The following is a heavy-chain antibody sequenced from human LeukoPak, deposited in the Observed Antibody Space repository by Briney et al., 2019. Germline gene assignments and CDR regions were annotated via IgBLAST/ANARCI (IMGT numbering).Heavy chain of an antibody. CDR3: ARDFEYSSSTGVY. CDR1: GFTFSSNG. Sequence: PGGSLRLSCEGSGFTFSSNGIHWVRQAPGKGLEWVALIWYDGSKKYYADSVKGRFTISRDNSKNTLYLQMNSLRAEDTAVYYCARDFEYSSSTGVYWGQGTLVTVSS. D-gene: IGHD5-12*01. J-gene: IGHJ4*02. V-gene: IGHV3-33*01. CDR2: IWYDGSKK.